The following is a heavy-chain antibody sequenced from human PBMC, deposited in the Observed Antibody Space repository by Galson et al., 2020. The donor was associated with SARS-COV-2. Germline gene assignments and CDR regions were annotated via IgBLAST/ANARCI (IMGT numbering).Heavy chain of an antibody. Sequence: ASVKVSCKASGFTFSGSYIHWVRQAPGRGLEWMGWSGGTNYAQKFQGRVTMTGDTAISTGYMELSSLRSDDTAVYDCERSCGCSGWFYFAFWGQGTPVTVSA. D-gene: IGHD6-19*01. CDR2: SGGT. CDR3: ERSCGCSGWFYFAF. V-gene: IGHV1-2*02. J-gene: IGHJ4*02. CDR1: GFTFSGSY.